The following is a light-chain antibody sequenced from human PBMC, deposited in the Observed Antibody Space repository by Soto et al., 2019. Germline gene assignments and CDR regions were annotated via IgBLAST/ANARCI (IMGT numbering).Light chain of an antibody. CDR2: GAS. J-gene: IGKJ3*01. CDR3: QHYNNLPPFT. V-gene: IGKV1-33*01. CDR1: QDIGTS. Sequence: DIQMTQSPSSLSASVGARVSITCQASQDIGTSLSWFQHKPGRAPKLLICGASYLETGVPSRFRGSGSGTDFTFTITSLQPEDIATYYCQHYNNLPPFTFGPGTIVDIK.